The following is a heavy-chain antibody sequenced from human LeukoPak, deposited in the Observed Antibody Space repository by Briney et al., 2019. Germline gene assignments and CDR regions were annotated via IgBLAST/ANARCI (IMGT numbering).Heavy chain of an antibody. D-gene: IGHD3-22*01. CDR3: ARAQEYYYDSSGTFDY. CDR1: GFTFSSYS. Sequence: GGSLRLSCAASGFTFSSYSMNWVRQAPGKGLEWVSSISSSSSYIYYADSVKGRLTISRDNAKNSLYLQMNSLRAEDTAVYYCARAQEYYYDSSGTFDYWGQGTLVTVSS. J-gene: IGHJ4*02. CDR2: ISSSSSYI. V-gene: IGHV3-21*01.